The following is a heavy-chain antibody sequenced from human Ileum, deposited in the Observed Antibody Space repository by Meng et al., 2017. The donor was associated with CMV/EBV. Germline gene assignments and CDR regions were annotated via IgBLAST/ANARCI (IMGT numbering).Heavy chain of an antibody. V-gene: IGHV1-46*01. CDR2: IDPSGEST. CDR1: GYSFTNSY. D-gene: IGHD2-15*01. CDR3: ARDTPGEDKWD. J-gene: IGHJ4*02. Sequence: ASVKVSCKTFGYSFTNSYFHWVRQAPGQGLEWMARIDPSGESTTFAQNFQGRVTMTRDTSTTTVYLDLTSLTPEDTAIYYCARDTPGEDKWDWGQGTLVTVSS.